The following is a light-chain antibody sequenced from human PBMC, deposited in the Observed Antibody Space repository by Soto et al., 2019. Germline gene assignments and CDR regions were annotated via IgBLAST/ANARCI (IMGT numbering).Light chain of an antibody. CDR1: QSVSSS. V-gene: IGKV3-11*01. Sequence: EIVLTQSPPTLSLSPGERATLSCRASQSVSSSLAWYQQKPGQAPRLLIYGASKRAPGIPVRFSASGSGTDFTLTISSLEPEDFAVYSCQHRTNWEYTFGQGTKLEIK. J-gene: IGKJ2*01. CDR2: GAS. CDR3: QHRTNWEYT.